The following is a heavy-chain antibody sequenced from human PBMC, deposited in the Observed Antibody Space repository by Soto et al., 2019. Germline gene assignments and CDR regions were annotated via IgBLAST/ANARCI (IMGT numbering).Heavy chain of an antibody. J-gene: IGHJ5*02. CDR3: ARLRIATNNYKWFDP. CDR2: IYVTGAV. D-gene: IGHD2-21*01. CDR1: GAALNSGNYY. Sequence: LSLTCSVSGAALNSGNYYWSWIRQVPGKGLEWIGHIYVTGAVDYNPSLRDRLTISQDASERQFSLNLRLVTAADTAVYYCARLRIATNNYKWFDPWGQGTLVTVSS. V-gene: IGHV4-30-4*08.